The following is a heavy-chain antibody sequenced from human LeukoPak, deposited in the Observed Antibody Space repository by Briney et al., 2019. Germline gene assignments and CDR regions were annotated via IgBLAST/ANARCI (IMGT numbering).Heavy chain of an antibody. V-gene: IGHV3-53*01. CDR2: IYSGGNT. Sequence: GGSLRLSCAASGFTVSSNFMSWVRQAPGKGLEWVSVIYSGGNTYYADSVKGRFTISRDNSKNTLYLQMNSLRAEDTAVYYCARGYSYGRFDSWGQGTLVTVSS. CDR3: ARGYSYGRFDS. J-gene: IGHJ4*02. CDR1: GFTVSSNF. D-gene: IGHD5-18*01.